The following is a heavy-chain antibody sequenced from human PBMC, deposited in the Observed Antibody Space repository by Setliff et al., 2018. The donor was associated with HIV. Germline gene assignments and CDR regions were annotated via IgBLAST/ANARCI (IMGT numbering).Heavy chain of an antibody. CDR3: ARDPADFDS. Sequence: GESLKISCAASGFTFDDYGMNWVRQAPGKGLEWVSGINWKGDRTGYADSVKGRFTISRDNAKNSLYLQMDSLRAEDTALYYCARDPADFDSWGQGTLVTVSS. V-gene: IGHV3-20*04. CDR1: GFTFDDYG. CDR2: INWKGDRT. J-gene: IGHJ4*02.